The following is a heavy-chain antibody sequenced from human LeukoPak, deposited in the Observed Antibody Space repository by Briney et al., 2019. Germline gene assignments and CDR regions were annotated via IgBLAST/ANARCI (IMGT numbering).Heavy chain of an antibody. D-gene: IGHD1-26*01. CDR3: ARGPYSGSYYFTFDY. V-gene: IGHV1-69*13. CDR2: IIPTFGTA. Sequence: GASVKVSCKASGGTFSSYAISWVRQAPGQGLEWMGGIIPTFGTANYAQKFQGRVTITADESTSTAYMELSSLRSEDTAVYYCARGPYSGSYYFTFDYWGQGTLVTVSS. J-gene: IGHJ4*02. CDR1: GGTFSSYA.